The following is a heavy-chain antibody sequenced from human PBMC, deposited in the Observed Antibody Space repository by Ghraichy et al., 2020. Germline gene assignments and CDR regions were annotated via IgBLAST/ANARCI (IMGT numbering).Heavy chain of an antibody. CDR2: ISDNGLRA. V-gene: IGHV3-23*01. D-gene: IGHD1-26*01. J-gene: IGHJ6*02. Sequence: GGSLRLSCVGSGFSFRNYGLTWVRQAPGKGLECVSFISDNGLRAYYADSVKGRFTISRDNSRSTVYLQMSSLRAEDTAVYYCVKTGSRESVHYYYGMDVWGQGTTVTVSS. CDR1: GFSFRNYG. CDR3: VKTGSRESVHYYYGMDV.